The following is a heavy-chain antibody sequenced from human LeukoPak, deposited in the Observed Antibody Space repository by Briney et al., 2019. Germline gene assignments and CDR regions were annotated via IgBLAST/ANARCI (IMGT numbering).Heavy chain of an antibody. J-gene: IGHJ4*02. CDR2: IKQDGSEK. Sequence: GGSLRLSCAASGFTFSSYWMSWVRQVPGKGLEWVANIKQDGSEKYYVDSVKGRFTISRDNAKNSLYLQMNSLRAEDTAVYYCARDDKTAYARDWDQGTLVTVSS. CDR1: GFTFSSYW. V-gene: IGHV3-7*05. CDR3: ARDDKTAYARD. D-gene: IGHD4-17*01.